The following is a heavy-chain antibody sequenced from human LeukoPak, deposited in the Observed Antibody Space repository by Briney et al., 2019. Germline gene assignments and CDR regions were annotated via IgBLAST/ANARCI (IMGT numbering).Heavy chain of an antibody. CDR3: ARLGLSSSSKIDY. D-gene: IGHD6-6*01. CDR1: GGSISSYY. CDR2: IYYGGIT. Sequence: PSETLSLTCTVSGGSISSYYWSWIRQPPGKGLEWIAYIYYGGITNYNPSLKSRVTISVDTSKNQFSLKLSSVTAADTAVYYRARLGLSSSSKIDYWGQGTLVTVSS. V-gene: IGHV4-59*08. J-gene: IGHJ4*02.